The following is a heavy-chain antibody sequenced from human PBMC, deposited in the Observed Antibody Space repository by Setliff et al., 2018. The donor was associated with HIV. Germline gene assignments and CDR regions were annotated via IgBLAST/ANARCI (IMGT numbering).Heavy chain of an antibody. CDR2: IYWDGDT. CDR1: GFSLATDGVS. V-gene: IGHV2-5*02. CDR3: THVNNFRSVYFAS. Sequence: SGPTLVNPTETLTLTCAFSGFSLATDGVSLGWIRQPPGAGPEWLALIYWDGDTRYNPSLKGRLTVTKATSNNHVVLMMSNMDPADTATYYCTHVNNFRSVYFASWGQGTLVTVSS. J-gene: IGHJ4*02. D-gene: IGHD1-1*01.